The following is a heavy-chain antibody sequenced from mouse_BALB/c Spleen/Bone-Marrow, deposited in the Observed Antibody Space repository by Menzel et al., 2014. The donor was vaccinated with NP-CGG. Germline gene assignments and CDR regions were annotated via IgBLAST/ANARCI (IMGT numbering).Heavy chain of an antibody. J-gene: IGHJ2*01. CDR3: AALTGTFDY. Sequence: VQLQQSGAELVKPGASVKLSCTASGFNIKDTYMNWVKQRAEQGLEWIGRIDPANGYTEYDPKFQGKATIIADTSSNTAYLQLGSRTSEDTAVYYCAALTGTFDYWAQGTTLTVSS. D-gene: IGHD4-1*01. CDR1: GFNIKDTY. CDR2: IDPANGYT. V-gene: IGHV14-3*02.